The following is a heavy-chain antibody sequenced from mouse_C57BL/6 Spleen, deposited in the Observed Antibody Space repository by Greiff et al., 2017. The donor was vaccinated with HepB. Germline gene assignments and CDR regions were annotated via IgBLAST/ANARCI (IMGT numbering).Heavy chain of an antibody. D-gene: IGHD1-1*01. V-gene: IGHV1-80*01. CDR1: GYAFSSYW. CDR3: ARMGDYYGSSYFDY. J-gene: IGHJ2*01. CDR2: IYPGDGDT. Sequence: VKLVESGAELVKPGASVKISCKASGYAFSSYWMNWVKQRPGKGLEWIGQIYPGDGDTNYNGKFKGKATLTADKSSSTAYMQLSSLTSEDSAVYFCARMGDYYGSSYFDYWGQGTTLTVSS.